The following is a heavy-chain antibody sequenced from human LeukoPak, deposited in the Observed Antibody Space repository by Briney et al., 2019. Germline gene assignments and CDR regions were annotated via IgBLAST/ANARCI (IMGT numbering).Heavy chain of an antibody. CDR1: GFTFSAYA. CDR2: ISGSGVGP. V-gene: IGHV3-23*01. J-gene: IGHJ4*02. Sequence: GRSLRLSCAASGFTFSAYAMSWVSQAAGKGLEWDSAISGSGVGPYYADSVKGRSTISRDNSKNTLFLQMNSLRAEATAIYYCAHNTTAWSFDSWGQGTLVTVSS. CDR3: AHNTTAWSFDS. D-gene: IGHD6-19*01.